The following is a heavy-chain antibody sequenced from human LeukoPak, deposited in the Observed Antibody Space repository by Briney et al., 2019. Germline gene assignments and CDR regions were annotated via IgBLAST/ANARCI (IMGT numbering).Heavy chain of an antibody. CDR3: TRDALFGSGRTHLDF. J-gene: IGHJ4*02. CDR2: IKHDGSEA. Sequence: PGGSLRLSCAASEFTFNRYWMSWVRQAPGKGLEWVANIKHDGSEAHYVDSVKGRFTISRDNAKNSLSLQMSSLNVDDTGVYFCTRDALFGSGRTHLDFWSQGTLVSVSS. D-gene: IGHD3-10*01. V-gene: IGHV3-7*04. CDR1: EFTFNRYW.